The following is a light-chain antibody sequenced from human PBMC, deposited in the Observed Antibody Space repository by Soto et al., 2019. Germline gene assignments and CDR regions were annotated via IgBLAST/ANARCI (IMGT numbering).Light chain of an antibody. Sequence: EIVMTQSPATLSVPPGERATLCCRASQSVSRHLAWYQQKPGQAPRLLIYDASSRATGIPDRFSGSGSGTDFTLTISRLEPEDFAVYYCQQYGSPPRTFGQGTKLDIK. J-gene: IGKJ2*01. V-gene: IGKV3-20*01. CDR3: QQYGSPPRT. CDR1: QSVSRH. CDR2: DAS.